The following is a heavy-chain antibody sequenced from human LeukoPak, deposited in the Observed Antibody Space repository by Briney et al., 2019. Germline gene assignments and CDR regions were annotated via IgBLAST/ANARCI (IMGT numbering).Heavy chain of an antibody. D-gene: IGHD1-26*01. Sequence: GRSLRLSCAASGFTFDDYAMHWVRQAPGKGLEWVPGISWNSGSIGYADSVKGRFTISRDNAKNSLYLQMNSLRAEDTALYYCAKDGLEWELTSAFDIWGQGTMVTVSS. CDR3: AKDGLEWELTSAFDI. V-gene: IGHV3-9*01. J-gene: IGHJ3*02. CDR2: ISWNSGSI. CDR1: GFTFDDYA.